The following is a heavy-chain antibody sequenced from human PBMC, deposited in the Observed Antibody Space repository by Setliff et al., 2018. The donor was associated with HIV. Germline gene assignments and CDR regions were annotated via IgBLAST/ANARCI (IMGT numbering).Heavy chain of an antibody. CDR1: GFSFSSYW. CDR2: INTDGSST. J-gene: IGHJ6*02. V-gene: IGHV3-74*01. Sequence: PGGSLRLSCAASGFSFSSYWMHWVRQAPGKGLVWVSRINTDGSSTRYADSVKGRFTISRDNAKNTLYLQMNSLRAEDTAVYYCARGVRGVVNGMDVWGQGTTVTVSS. CDR3: ARGVRGVVNGMDV. D-gene: IGHD3-10*01.